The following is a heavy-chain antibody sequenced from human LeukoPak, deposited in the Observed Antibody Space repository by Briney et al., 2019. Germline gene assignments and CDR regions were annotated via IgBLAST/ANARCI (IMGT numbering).Heavy chain of an antibody. CDR1: GFTFSSYA. Sequence: GGSLRLSCAASGFTFSSYAMSWVRQAPRKGLEWVSAISGSGGSTYYADSVKGRFTISRDNSKNTLYPQTNSLRAEDTAVYYCAKKTVTTDYYYYGMDVWGQGTTVTVSS. CDR3: AKKTVTTDYYYYGMDV. V-gene: IGHV3-23*01. D-gene: IGHD4-17*01. CDR2: ISGSGGST. J-gene: IGHJ6*02.